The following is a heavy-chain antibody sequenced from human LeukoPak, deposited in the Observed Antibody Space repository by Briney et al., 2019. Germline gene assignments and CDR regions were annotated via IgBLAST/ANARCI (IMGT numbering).Heavy chain of an antibody. CDR2: INPSGGST. CDR1: GYTFTSYY. J-gene: IGHJ4*02. V-gene: IGHV1-46*01. CDR3: ATISYCSSTSCHAGYFDY. D-gene: IGHD2-2*01. Sequence: ASVKVSCKASGYTFTSYYMHWVRQAPGQGLEWMGIINPSGGSTSYAQKFQGRVTMTRDTSTSTVYMELSGLRSEDTAVYYCATISYCSSTSCHAGYFDYWGQGTLVTVSS.